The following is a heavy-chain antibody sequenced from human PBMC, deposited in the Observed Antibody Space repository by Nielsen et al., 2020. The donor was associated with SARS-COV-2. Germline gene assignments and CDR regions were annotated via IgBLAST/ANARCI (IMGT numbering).Heavy chain of an antibody. CDR2: INPNSGGT. Sequence: ASVKVSCKASGYTFTGYYMHWVRQAPGQGLEWMGRINPNSGGTNYAQKFQGRVTMTRDTSISTAYMELSRLRSDDTVVYYCATRLLWFGESINWGQGTLVTVSS. D-gene: IGHD3-10*01. CDR3: ATRLLWFGESIN. CDR1: GYTFTGYY. V-gene: IGHV1-2*05. J-gene: IGHJ4*02.